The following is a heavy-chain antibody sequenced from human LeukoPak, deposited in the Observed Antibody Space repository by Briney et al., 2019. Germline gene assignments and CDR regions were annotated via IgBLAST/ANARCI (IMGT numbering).Heavy chain of an antibody. CDR1: GGSFSGYY. V-gene: IGHV4-34*01. CDR3: ARVEAVGYYYDSSGKFDP. J-gene: IGHJ5*02. CDR2: INHSGST. Sequence: SETLSLTCAVYGGSFSGYYWSWIRQPPGKGLEWIGEINHSGSTNYNPSLKSRVTISVDTSKNQFSLKLSSVTAADTAVYYCARVEAVGYYYDSSGKFDPWGQGTLVTVSS. D-gene: IGHD3-22*01.